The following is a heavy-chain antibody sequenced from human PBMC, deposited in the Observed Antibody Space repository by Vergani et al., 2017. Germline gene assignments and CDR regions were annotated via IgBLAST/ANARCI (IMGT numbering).Heavy chain of an antibody. CDR3: AKAGSVNSGNLQYNFYIDL. D-gene: IGHD3-10*01. V-gene: IGHV3-30*18. CDR1: GFSFSSHA. CDR2: ISHDGSKK. Sequence: QVQLAESGGGRAQPGRSLRLSCAASGFSFSSHALPWVGKAPGKGLEWVAVISHDGSKKYFADTVKGRFTLSRDKSKNTLPQQINNQKTQDTAVYYCAKAGSVNSGNLQYNFYIDLWRRATAVTVS. J-gene: IGHJ6*03.